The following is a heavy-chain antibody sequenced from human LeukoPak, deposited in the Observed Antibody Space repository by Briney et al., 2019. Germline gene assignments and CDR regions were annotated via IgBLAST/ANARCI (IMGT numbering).Heavy chain of an antibody. CDR3: TRDPGRCTSTSCYPDY. J-gene: IGHJ4*02. CDR2: ISSSSSYI. V-gene: IGHV3-21*01. Sequence: GGSLRLSCAASGFDFSTYTMNWVRQAPGKGLEWVSSISSSSSYIYYADSVKGRFTISGDNAKNSMYLQMNSLRAEDTAVYYCTRDPGRCTSTSCYPDYWGQGTLVTVSS. D-gene: IGHD2-2*01. CDR1: GFDFSTYT.